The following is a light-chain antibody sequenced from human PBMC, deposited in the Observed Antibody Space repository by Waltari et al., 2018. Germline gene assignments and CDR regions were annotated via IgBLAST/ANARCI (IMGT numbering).Light chain of an antibody. V-gene: IGKV2-28*01. CDR1: QSLLHSNGYNY. J-gene: IGKJ5*01. CDR3: MGALQTAT. CDR2: LGS. Sequence: EIVMTQSPLSLSVTPGEPASISCRSSQSLLHSNGYNYLDWYVQKPGQSPQALIYLGSDRASGVPDRFSSSGSGTDFTLRISRVEAEDVGIYYCMGALQTATFGPGTRLDIK.